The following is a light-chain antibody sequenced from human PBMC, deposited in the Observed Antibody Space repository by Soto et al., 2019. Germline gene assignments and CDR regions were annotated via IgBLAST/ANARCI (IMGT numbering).Light chain of an antibody. V-gene: IGKV1-5*03. CDR3: QHYNSYSEA. J-gene: IGKJ1*01. CDR1: QTISSW. CDR2: KAS. Sequence: DIQMSQSRSTLSGSVGDRVTITCRASQTISSWLAWYQRKPGKAPKLLIYKASTLKSGVPSRFSGSGSGTEFTLTISSLQPDDFATYYCQHYNSYSEAFGQGTKVDIK.